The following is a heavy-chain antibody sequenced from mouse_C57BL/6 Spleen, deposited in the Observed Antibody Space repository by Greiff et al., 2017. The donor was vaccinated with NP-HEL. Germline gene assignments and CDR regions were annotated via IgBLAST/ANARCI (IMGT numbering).Heavy chain of an antibody. CDR2: IDPSDSET. J-gene: IGHJ4*01. V-gene: IGHV1-52*01. Sequence: QVQLQQPGAELVRPGSSVKLSCKASGYTFTSYWLHWVKQRPIQGLEWIGNIDPSDSETHYNQKFKDKATLTVDKSSSTAYMQLSSLTSEDSAVYYCARWRVGSLYAMDYWGQGTSVTVSS. CDR1: GYTFTSYW. CDR3: ARWRVGSLYAMDY. D-gene: IGHD1-1*02.